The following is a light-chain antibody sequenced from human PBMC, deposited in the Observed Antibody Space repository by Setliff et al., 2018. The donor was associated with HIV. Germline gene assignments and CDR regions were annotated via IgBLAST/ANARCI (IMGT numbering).Light chain of an antibody. V-gene: IGLV2-23*02. Sequence: QSVLTQPASVSASPGQSISTSCTGNTSDIGTYNLVSWYQQHPGKAPQLTIFEVNKRPSGVSDRFSGSKSGNTASLTISGLQAEDEADYYCCSYAGSFTYVFGSGTKGTV. CDR1: TSDIGTYNL. CDR2: EVN. J-gene: IGLJ1*01. CDR3: CSYAGSFTYV.